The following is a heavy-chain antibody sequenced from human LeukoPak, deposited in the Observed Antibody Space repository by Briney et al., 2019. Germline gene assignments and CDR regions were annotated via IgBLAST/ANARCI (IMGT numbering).Heavy chain of an antibody. V-gene: IGHV3-48*04. CDR2: ITSGSTIM. D-gene: IGHD7-27*01. Sequence: GRSLRLSCVASGSTIGLYSMNWVRQAPGKGLEWVAYITSGSTIMNYTDSVKGRFTISRDNAKNSLYLQMNSLRAEDTAVYYCARGRGGPNWGYYDSWGQGTLVTVSS. CDR1: GSTIGLYS. J-gene: IGHJ4*02. CDR3: ARGRGGPNWGYYDS.